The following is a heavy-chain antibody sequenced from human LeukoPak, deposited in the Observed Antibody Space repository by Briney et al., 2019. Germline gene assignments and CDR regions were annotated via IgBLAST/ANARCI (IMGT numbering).Heavy chain of an antibody. CDR3: ARDLSQLDYGMDV. Sequence: GASVKVSCKAPGYTFTGYYMHWVRQAPGKGLEWMGWINPNSGGTNYAQKFQGRVTMTRDTSISTAYMELSRLRSDDTAVYYCARDLSQLDYGMDVWGQGTTVTVSS. D-gene: IGHD2-2*01. CDR1: GYTFTGYY. CDR2: INPNSGGT. J-gene: IGHJ6*02. V-gene: IGHV1-2*02.